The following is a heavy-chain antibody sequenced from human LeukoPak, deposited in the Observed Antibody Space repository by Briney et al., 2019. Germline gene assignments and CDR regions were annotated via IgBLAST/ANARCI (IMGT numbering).Heavy chain of an antibody. J-gene: IGHJ4*02. Sequence: PGGSLRLSCAASGFTIDDYAMHWVRQAPGKGLEWVSGISWNSGSIGYADSVKGRFTISRDNAKNSLYLQMNSLRAEDTALYYCAKVGFYGSGSPPDYWGQGTLVTVSS. CDR2: ISWNSGSI. CDR3: AKVGFYGSGSPPDY. D-gene: IGHD3-10*01. V-gene: IGHV3-9*01. CDR1: GFTIDDYA.